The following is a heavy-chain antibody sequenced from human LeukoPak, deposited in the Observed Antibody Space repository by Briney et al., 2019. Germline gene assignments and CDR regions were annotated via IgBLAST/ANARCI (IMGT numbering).Heavy chain of an antibody. D-gene: IGHD4-17*01. V-gene: IGHV4-4*07. J-gene: IGHJ4*02. CDR2: IYSSGST. Sequence: PSETLSLTCSVSGGSISSYFWSWLRQPAGKGLEWIGRIYSSGSTNYNPSLKSRVTMSVETSKNQFSLRLSSVTAADTAVYYCARHYYGDYFFDYWGQGTLVTVSS. CDR1: GGSISSYF. CDR3: ARHYYGDYFFDY.